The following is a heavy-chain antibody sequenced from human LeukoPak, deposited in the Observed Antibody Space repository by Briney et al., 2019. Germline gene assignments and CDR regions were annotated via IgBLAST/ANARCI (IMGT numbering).Heavy chain of an antibody. Sequence: PSETLSLTCTVSGGSISSYYWNWIRQPAGKGLEWIGRTHTSGSTNYNPSLKTRVTMSVDTSKNKFSLKLSSVTAADTAVYYCARAQWYYGSGSYYGLDYYYYYYMDVWGKGTTVTVSS. D-gene: IGHD3-10*01. CDR1: GGSISSYY. CDR3: ARAQWYYGSGSYYGLDYYYYYYMDV. V-gene: IGHV4-4*07. J-gene: IGHJ6*03. CDR2: THTSGST.